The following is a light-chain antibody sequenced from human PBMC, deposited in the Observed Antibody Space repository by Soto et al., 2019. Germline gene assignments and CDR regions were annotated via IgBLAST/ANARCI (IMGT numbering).Light chain of an antibody. CDR2: DAS. Sequence: EIVLTQSPATLSLSPGERATLSCRASQSVSSYLAWYQQKPGQTPRLLIYDASNRATGIPARFSGSGSGTDFTLTXSSLEXEDFAVYYCQQRITWPLTFGGGTKVEIK. CDR3: QQRITWPLT. CDR1: QSVSSY. J-gene: IGKJ4*01. V-gene: IGKV3-11*01.